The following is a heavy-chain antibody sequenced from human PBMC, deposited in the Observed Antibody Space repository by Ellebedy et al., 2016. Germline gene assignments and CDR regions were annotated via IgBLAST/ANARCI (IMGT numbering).Heavy chain of an antibody. CDR2: IYYSGST. D-gene: IGHD3-22*01. Sequence: SETLSLTXTVSGGSISSSSYYWGWIRQPPGKGLEWIGSIYYSGSTYYNPSLKSRVTISVDTSKNQFSLKLSSVTAADTAVYYCAVESNRSGYNWGQGTLVTVSS. CDR3: AVESNRSGYN. CDR1: GGSISSSSYY. J-gene: IGHJ4*02. V-gene: IGHV4-39*01.